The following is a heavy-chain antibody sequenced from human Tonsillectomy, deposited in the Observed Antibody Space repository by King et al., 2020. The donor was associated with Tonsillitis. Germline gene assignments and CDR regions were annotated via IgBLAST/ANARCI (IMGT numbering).Heavy chain of an antibody. V-gene: IGHV5-51*01. CDR1: GYSFTSYW. CDR2: IYPGDSDT. J-gene: IGHJ1*01. D-gene: IGHD2-8*01. Sequence: EQLVQSGAEVKKPGESLKISCKGSGYSFTSYWIAWVRQMPGKGLEWMGLIYPGDSDTRYSPSFQGQGIISADKSISTAYLQWSSLKASDTAMYYCARRAKGFCTYGGCSMEYFELGGRGTLVTVPS. CDR3: ARRAKGFCTYGGCSMEYFEL.